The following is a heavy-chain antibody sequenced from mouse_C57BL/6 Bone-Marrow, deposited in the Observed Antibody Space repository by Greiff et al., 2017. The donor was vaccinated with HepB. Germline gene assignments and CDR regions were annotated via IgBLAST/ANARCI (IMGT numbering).Heavy chain of an antibody. D-gene: IGHD1-1*01. CDR1: GFTFSDYY. V-gene: IGHV5-16*01. Sequence: EVKLVESEGGLVQPGSSMKLSCPASGFTFSDYYMAWVRQVPEKGLEWVANINYDGSSTYYLDSLKSRFIISRDNAKNILYLQMSSLKSEDTATYYCARADYYGSRYWYFDVWGTGTTVTVSS. CDR2: INYDGSST. CDR3: ARADYYGSRYWYFDV. J-gene: IGHJ1*03.